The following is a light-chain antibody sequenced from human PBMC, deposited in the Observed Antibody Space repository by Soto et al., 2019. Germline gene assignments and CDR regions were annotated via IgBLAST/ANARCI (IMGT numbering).Light chain of an antibody. CDR2: GAS. J-gene: IGKJ5*01. CDR3: QQYGSSPPGGT. V-gene: IGKV3-20*01. CDR1: QSVSSSY. Sequence: EIVLTQSPGTLSLSPGEGATLSCRASQSVSSSYLAWYQQKPGQAPRLLLYGASSRATGIPDRFSGSGSGTDFTLTISRLEPEDFAVYYCQQYGSSPPGGTFGQGTRLEI.